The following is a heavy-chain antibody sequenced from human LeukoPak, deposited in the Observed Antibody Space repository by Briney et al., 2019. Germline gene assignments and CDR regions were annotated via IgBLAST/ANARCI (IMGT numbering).Heavy chain of an antibody. Sequence: PGGSLRLSCAASGFTVTDNYMTWVRQAPGKGLEWVSVIHSGGSTYYADPVKGRFTISRDNSKNTLYLQMNSLRAEDTAVYYCARDGYNDYGGRYFDYWGQGTLVTVSS. D-gene: IGHD4-23*01. CDR2: IHSGGST. V-gene: IGHV3-66*01. J-gene: IGHJ4*02. CDR1: GFTVTDNY. CDR3: ARDGYNDYGGRYFDY.